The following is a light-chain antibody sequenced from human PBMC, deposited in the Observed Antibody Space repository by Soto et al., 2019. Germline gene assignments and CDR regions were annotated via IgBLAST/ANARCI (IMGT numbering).Light chain of an antibody. V-gene: IGKV3-11*01. CDR2: DAF. CDR3: QQRSNWIS. J-gene: IGKJ4*01. Sequence: EIVLTQSPATLSLSPGERATLSCRASQSVSSSLAWYQQKPGQAPRLLIYDAFNRATGIPARFSGSGSGTDFTLTISSLEPEDSAVYYCQQRSNWISFGGGTKVEIK. CDR1: QSVSSS.